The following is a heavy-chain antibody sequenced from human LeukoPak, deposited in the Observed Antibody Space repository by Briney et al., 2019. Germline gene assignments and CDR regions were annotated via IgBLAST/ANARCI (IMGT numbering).Heavy chain of an antibody. CDR1: GYTLTELS. Sequence: ASVKVSCKVSGYTLTELSMHWVRQAPGKGLEWMGGFDPEDGETIYAQKFQGRVTMTEDTSTDTAYMELSSLRSEDTAVYYCATELGYNRPGYNYGYTLNYWGQGTLVTVSS. D-gene: IGHD5-18*01. CDR2: FDPEDGET. J-gene: IGHJ4*02. CDR3: ATELGYNRPGYNYGYTLNY. V-gene: IGHV1-24*01.